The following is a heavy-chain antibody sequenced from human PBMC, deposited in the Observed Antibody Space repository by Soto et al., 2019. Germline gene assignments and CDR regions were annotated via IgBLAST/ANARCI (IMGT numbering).Heavy chain of an antibody. CDR3: ARAPKVSGSSQTRPDF. Sequence: SETLSLTCSIYSGSFSGYFWSWIRQPPGKGLEWIGEISQSGNTNYSPSLKSRVSISIDTSKKQFSLNLASVSAADTAVYYCARAPKVSGSSQTRPDFWGQGTLVTVSS. CDR2: ISQSGNT. D-gene: IGHD6-6*01. CDR1: SGSFSGYF. J-gene: IGHJ4*02. V-gene: IGHV4-34*01.